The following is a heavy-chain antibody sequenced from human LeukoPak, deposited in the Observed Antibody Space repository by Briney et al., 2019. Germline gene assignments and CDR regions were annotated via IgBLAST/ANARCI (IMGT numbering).Heavy chain of an antibody. Sequence: GGSLRLSCTTSGFTFGDYGLIWVRQAPGKGLEWVSFIRSKTYGGTTEYAASVKGRFTISRDDSKSIAYLQMNSLKTEDTAVYYCTGSFGELTFFDYWGQGALVTVSS. V-gene: IGHV3-49*04. D-gene: IGHD3-10*01. CDR1: GFTFGDYG. CDR2: IRSKTYGGTT. CDR3: TGSFGELTFFDY. J-gene: IGHJ4*02.